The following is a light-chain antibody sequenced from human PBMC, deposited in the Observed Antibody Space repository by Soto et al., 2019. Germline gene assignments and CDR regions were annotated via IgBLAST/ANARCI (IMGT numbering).Light chain of an antibody. Sequence: DIQITQSPSALSVSVGYRVTLTFDSSHDITNYLNWYQQKPGKAPKLLIYDVSKLESGVPSRFSGSGSGTDFTFTISSLQAEDIATYFCKQYDDLPITFGQGTRLEIK. CDR1: HDITNY. J-gene: IGKJ5*01. V-gene: IGKV1-33*01. CDR3: KQYDDLPIT. CDR2: DVS.